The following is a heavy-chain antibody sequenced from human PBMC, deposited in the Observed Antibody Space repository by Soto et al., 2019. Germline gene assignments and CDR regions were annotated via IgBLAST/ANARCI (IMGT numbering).Heavy chain of an antibody. CDR1: GYSFTSCW. D-gene: IGHD3-3*01. CDR2: IYPGDSDT. Sequence: PGESLKISCKGSGYSFTSCWIGWVRQMPGKGLEWMGIIYPGDSDTRYSPSFQGQVTISADKSISTAYLQWSSLKASDTAMYYCARFAYYDFWSCYQHRDYHYYYSMDVWGKGTTVTVSS. J-gene: IGHJ6*03. CDR3: ARFAYYDFWSCYQHRDYHYYYSMDV. V-gene: IGHV5-51*01.